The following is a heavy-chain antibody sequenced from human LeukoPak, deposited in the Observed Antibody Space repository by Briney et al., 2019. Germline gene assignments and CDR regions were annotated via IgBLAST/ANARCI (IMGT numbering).Heavy chain of an antibody. CDR1: GXTFSSYG. CDR2: IWYDGSNK. J-gene: IGHJ3*02. V-gene: IGHV3-33*01. CDR3: ARDARGYSLGAFDI. Sequence: GGSLRLSCAASGXTFSSYGMHWVRQAPGKGLEWVAVIWYDGSNKYYADSVKGRFTISRDNAKNSLYLQMNSLRAEDTAVYYCARDARGYSLGAFDIWGQGTMVTVSS. D-gene: IGHD5-18*01.